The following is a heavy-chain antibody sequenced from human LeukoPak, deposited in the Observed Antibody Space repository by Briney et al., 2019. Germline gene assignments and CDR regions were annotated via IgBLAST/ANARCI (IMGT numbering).Heavy chain of an antibody. CDR1: GGSISSGGYS. V-gene: IGHV4-30-2*01. CDR2: ICHSGST. J-gene: IGHJ5*02. CDR3: ARADGDYPNWFDP. D-gene: IGHD4-17*01. Sequence: SQTLSLTCAVSGGSISSGGYSWSWIRQPPGKGLEWIGYICHSGSTYYNPSLKSRVTISVDRSKNQFSLKLSSVTAADTAVYYCARADGDYPNWFDPWGQGTLVTVSS.